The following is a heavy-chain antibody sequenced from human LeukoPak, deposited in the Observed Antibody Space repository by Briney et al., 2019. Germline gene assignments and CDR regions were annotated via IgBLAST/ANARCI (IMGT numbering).Heavy chain of an antibody. Sequence: GASVKVSCKASGFTFTSSAAQWVRQARGQRLEWIGWIVVGSGNTNYAQKFQERVTITRDMSTSTAYMELSSLRSEDTAVYYCASGCTNGVCLDYWGQGTLVTVSS. D-gene: IGHD2-8*01. CDR3: ASGCTNGVCLDY. V-gene: IGHV1-58*01. CDR2: IVVGSGNT. CDR1: GFTFTSSA. J-gene: IGHJ4*02.